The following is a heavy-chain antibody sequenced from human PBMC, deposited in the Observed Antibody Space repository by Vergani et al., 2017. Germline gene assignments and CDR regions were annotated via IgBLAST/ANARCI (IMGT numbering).Heavy chain of an antibody. CDR2: IYHSGST. D-gene: IGHD2-2*02. V-gene: IGHV4-30-2*01. Sequence: QLHLQESGPGLVKPSQTLSLTCAVSGGSISSGGYSWSWIRQPPGKGLEWIGYIYHSGSTYYNPSLKSRVTISVDRSKNQFSLKLSSVTAADTAVYYCARAADGYCSSTSCYRGVDAFDIWDQGTMVTVSS. J-gene: IGHJ3*02. CDR1: GGSISSGGYS. CDR3: ARAADGYCSSTSCYRGVDAFDI.